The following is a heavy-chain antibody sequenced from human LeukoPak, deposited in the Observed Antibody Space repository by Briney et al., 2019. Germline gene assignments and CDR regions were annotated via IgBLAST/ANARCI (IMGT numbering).Heavy chain of an antibody. CDR3: ARGAWYDFWSGYLFDY. CDR2: IYYSGTT. V-gene: IGHV4-59*01. J-gene: IGHJ4*02. CDR1: GGSISSYY. D-gene: IGHD3-3*01. Sequence: SETLSLTCTVSGGSISSYYWSWIRQPPGKGLEWIGYIYYSGTTNYNPSLKSRVTISVDTSKNQFSLKLSSVTAADTAVYYCARGAWYDFWSGYLFDYWGQGTLVTVSS.